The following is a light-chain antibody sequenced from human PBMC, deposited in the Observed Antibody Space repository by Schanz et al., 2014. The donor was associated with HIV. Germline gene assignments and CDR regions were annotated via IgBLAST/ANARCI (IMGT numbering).Light chain of an antibody. CDR3: SSYASTDTVL. J-gene: IGLJ2*01. CDR1: SSNIGNNY. V-gene: IGLV1-51*02. Sequence: QSVLTQPPSVSAAPGQKVTISCSGSSSNIGNNYVSWYQQFPGTAPKLLIYSNNQRPSGVPDRFSGSKSGNTASLTISGLQAEDEADYFCSSYASTDTVLFGGGTKLTVL. CDR2: SNN.